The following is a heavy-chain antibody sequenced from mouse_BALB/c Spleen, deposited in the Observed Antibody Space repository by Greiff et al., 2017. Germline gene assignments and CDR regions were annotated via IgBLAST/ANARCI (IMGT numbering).Heavy chain of an antibody. CDR2: ISDGGSYT. D-gene: IGHD2-4*01. V-gene: IGHV5-4*02. CDR3: ARDRAMITSFAY. J-gene: IGHJ3*01. Sequence: EVHLVESGGGLVKPGGSLKLSCAASGFTFSDYYMYWVRQTPEKRLEWVATISDGGSYTYYPDSVKGRFTISRDNAKNNLYLQMSSLKSEDTAMYYCARDRAMITSFAYWGQGTLVTVSA. CDR1: GFTFSDYY.